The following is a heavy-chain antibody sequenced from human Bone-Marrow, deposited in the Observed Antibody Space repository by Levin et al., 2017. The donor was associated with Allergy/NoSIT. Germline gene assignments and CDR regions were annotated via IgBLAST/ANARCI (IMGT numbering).Heavy chain of an antibody. Sequence: SETLSLTCTVSGGSISSSSYYWGWIRQPPGKGLEWIGSIYYSGSTYYNPSLKSRVTISVDTSKNQFSLKLSSVTAADTAVYYCARQTGAGGTYWFDYWGQGTLVTVSS. D-gene: IGHD2-15*01. CDR3: ARQTGAGGTYWFDY. CDR2: IYYSGST. J-gene: IGHJ4*02. V-gene: IGHV4-39*01. CDR1: GGSISSSSYY.